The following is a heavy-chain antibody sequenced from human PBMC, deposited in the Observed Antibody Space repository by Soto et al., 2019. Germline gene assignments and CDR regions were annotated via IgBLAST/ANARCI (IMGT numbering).Heavy chain of an antibody. V-gene: IGHV1-18*01. Sequence: QVQLVQSGAEVKKPGASVKVSCKASGYTFTSYGISWVRQAPGQGLEWMGWISAYNGNTNYAQKLQGRVTMTTDTSTSTAYMELRSLRSDDTAVYYCARAKHNFMLTFGGVIVSYFDYWGQGTLVTVSS. CDR1: GYTFTSYG. J-gene: IGHJ4*02. CDR3: ARAKHNFMLTFGGVIVSYFDY. D-gene: IGHD3-16*02. CDR2: ISAYNGNT.